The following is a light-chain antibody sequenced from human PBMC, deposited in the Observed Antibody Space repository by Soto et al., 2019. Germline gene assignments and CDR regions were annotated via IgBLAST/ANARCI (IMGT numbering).Light chain of an antibody. V-gene: IGLV2-14*01. J-gene: IGLJ1*01. Sequence: LTQPASVSGSPGQSITISCTGTSSDVGGYNYVSWYQQHPGKAPKLTIYDVSNRPSGVSNRFSGSKSGNTASLTISGLQAEDEADCYCSSYTSSSTGVFGTGTKVTVL. CDR1: SSDVGGYNY. CDR2: DVS. CDR3: SSYTSSSTGV.